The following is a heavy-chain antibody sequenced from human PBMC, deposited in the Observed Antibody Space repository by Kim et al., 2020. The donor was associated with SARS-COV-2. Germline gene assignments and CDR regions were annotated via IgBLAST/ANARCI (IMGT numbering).Heavy chain of an antibody. D-gene: IGHD1-1*01. CDR1: GYTFTGYY. CDR3: ARGATTTGTTRPSDH. V-gene: IGHV1-2*02. CDR2: IDPNTGGT. J-gene: IGHJ4*02. Sequence: ASVKVSCKASGYTFTGYYMHWVRQAPGQGLEWMAWIDPNTGGTKYAQNFLGRVTMTRDTSISTAYMELSSLRSDDTAVYYCARGATTTGTTRPSDHWGQG.